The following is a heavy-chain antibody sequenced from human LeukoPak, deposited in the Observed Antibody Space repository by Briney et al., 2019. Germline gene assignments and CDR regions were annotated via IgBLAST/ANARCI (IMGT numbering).Heavy chain of an antibody. Sequence: SQTLSLTCTVSGGSISSGDYYWSWIRQPPGKGLEWIGCIYYSGNTYYNPSLKSRVTTSVDTSKNQFSLKLSSVTAADTAVYYCAREDGTIVRGVITGGYFQHWGQGTLVTVSS. CDR1: GGSISSGDYY. CDR3: AREDGTIVRGVITGGYFQH. V-gene: IGHV4-30-4*01. D-gene: IGHD3-10*01. CDR2: IYYSGNT. J-gene: IGHJ1*01.